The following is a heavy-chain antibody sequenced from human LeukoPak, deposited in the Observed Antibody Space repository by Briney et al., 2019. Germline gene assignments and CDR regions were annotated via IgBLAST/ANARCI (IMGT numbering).Heavy chain of an antibody. Sequence: GGSLRLSCTASGFTFDDYAMHWVRQGPGKGLEWVSGISWNSGSIGYADSVKGRFTISRDNAKNSLYLQMNSLRAEDAALYYCAKPPIPGGFGRDAFDIWGQGTMVTVSS. CDR3: AKPPIPGGFGRDAFDI. J-gene: IGHJ3*02. D-gene: IGHD3-16*01. CDR1: GFTFDDYA. CDR2: ISWNSGSI. V-gene: IGHV3-9*01.